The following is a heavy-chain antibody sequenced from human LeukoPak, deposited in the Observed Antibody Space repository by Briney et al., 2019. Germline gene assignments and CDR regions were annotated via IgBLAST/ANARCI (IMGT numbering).Heavy chain of an antibody. J-gene: IGHJ4*02. V-gene: IGHV1-46*01. CDR3: ATGGPSGWYTLFDY. Sequence: GSVKVSCKASGYTFTSYDINWVRQATGQGLEWMGIINPSGGSTSYAQKFQGRVTMTEDTSTDTAYMELSSLRSEDTAVYYCATGGPSGWYTLFDYWGQGTLVTVSS. D-gene: IGHD6-19*01. CDR2: INPSGGST. CDR1: GYTFTSYD.